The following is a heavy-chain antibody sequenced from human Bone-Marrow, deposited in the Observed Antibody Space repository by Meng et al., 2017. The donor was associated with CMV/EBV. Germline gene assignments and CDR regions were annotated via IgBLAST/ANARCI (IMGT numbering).Heavy chain of an antibody. CDR3: AREAGYCSGGSCAHVS. Sequence: ASVKVSCKASGYTFTSYGISWVRQAPGQGLEWMGWISAYNGNTNYAQKLQGRVTMTTDTSTSTAYMELRSLRSDDTAVYYCAREAGYCSGGSCAHVSWGQGTLVTVSS. D-gene: IGHD2-15*01. CDR1: GYTFTSYG. CDR2: ISAYNGNT. V-gene: IGHV1-18*01. J-gene: IGHJ4*02.